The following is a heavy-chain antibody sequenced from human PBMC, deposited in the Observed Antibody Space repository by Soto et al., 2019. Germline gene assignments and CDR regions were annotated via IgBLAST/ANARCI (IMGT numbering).Heavy chain of an antibody. V-gene: IGHV3-64*01. CDR3: VRDTSFDY. D-gene: IGHD3-16*01. Sequence: EVQLVESGGGLVQPGGSLRLSCAASGFTFSSYDMHWVRQAPGKGLGYISAISSNGGITYYANSVKGRFTISRDNSKNMMYLQMGSLRAEDMAVYYCVRDTSFDYWGQGTLVTVSS. J-gene: IGHJ4*02. CDR2: ISSNGGIT. CDR1: GFTFSSYD.